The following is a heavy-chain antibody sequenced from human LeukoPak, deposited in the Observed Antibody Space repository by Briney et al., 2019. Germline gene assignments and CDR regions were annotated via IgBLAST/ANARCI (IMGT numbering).Heavy chain of an antibody. V-gene: IGHV3-66*02. CDR3: ARDRVSGSYYPYYYYMDV. CDR1: GFTVSSNY. J-gene: IGHJ6*03. Sequence: GGSLRLSCAASGFTVSSNYMSWVRQAPGKGLGWVSVIYSGGSTYYADSVKGRFTISRDNSKNTLYLQMNSLRAEDTAVYYCARDRVSGSYYPYYYYMDVWGKGTTVTVSS. CDR2: IYSGGST. D-gene: IGHD1-26*01.